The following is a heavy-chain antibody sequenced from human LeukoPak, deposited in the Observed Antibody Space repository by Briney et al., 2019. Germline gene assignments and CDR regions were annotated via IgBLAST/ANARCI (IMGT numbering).Heavy chain of an antibody. Sequence: GGALRLSCAASGFTFSGFAMIWARQAPGKGLQGVSSISAGSSNKYYADSVKGRFTISRDNSKNALYLQMNSLRAEDTAIYYCAKGKAVVGAAGPDYWGQGTLVTVSS. CDR2: ISAGSSNK. D-gene: IGHD2-15*01. V-gene: IGHV3-23*01. J-gene: IGHJ4*02. CDR1: GFTFSGFA. CDR3: AKGKAVVGAAGPDY.